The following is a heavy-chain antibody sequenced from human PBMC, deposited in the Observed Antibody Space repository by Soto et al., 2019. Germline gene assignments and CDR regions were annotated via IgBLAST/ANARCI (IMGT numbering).Heavy chain of an antibody. V-gene: IGHV3-74*01. CDR2: INSDGSST. D-gene: IGHD3-9*01. CDR1: GFTFSSYW. Sequence: PGGSLRLSCAASGFTFSSYWMHWVRQAPGKGLVWVSRINSDGSSTSYADSVKGRFTISRDNAKNTLYLQMNSLRAEDTAVYYWARGTTYYDILTGYSGGWFDPWGQGTLVTVSS. CDR3: ARGTTYYDILTGYSGGWFDP. J-gene: IGHJ5*02.